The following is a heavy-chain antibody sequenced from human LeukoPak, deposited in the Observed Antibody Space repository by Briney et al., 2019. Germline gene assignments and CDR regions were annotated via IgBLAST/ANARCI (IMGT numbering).Heavy chain of an antibody. Sequence: GGSLRLSCAASGFTFSSYAVHWVRQAPGKGLEWVAVISYDGSNKYYADSVKGRFTISTDNSKNTLYLQMNSLRAEDTAVYYCARGYSYGAFDIWGQGTMVTVSS. D-gene: IGHD5-18*01. CDR2: ISYDGSNK. CDR3: ARGYSYGAFDI. V-gene: IGHV3-30*04. CDR1: GFTFSSYA. J-gene: IGHJ3*02.